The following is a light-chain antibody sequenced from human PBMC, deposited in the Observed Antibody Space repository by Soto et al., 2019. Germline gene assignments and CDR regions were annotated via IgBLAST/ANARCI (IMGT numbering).Light chain of an antibody. CDR2: DAS. J-gene: IGKJ4*01. CDR1: QDISNY. V-gene: IGKV1-33*01. Sequence: DIQMTQSPSSLSASVGDRVTITCQASQDISNYLNWYQQKPGKAPKLLIYDASNLETGVPSRFSRSGSGTDFTFTISSLQPEDIATYYCQQYDNLPFFGGGTKVEIK. CDR3: QQYDNLPF.